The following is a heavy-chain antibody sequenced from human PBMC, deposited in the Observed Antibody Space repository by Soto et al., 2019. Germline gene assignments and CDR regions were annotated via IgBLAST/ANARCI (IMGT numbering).Heavy chain of an antibody. V-gene: IGHV4-39*01. CDR2: IYYSGST. CDR3: FNYCCSTSGYSKNWFDP. Sequence: SETLSLTCTVSGGSISRSSYYWGWIRQPPGKGLEWIGSIYYSGSTYYNPSLKSRVTISVDTSKNQFSLKLSSVTAADTAVYYCFNYCCSTSGYSKNWFDPWGQGTLVTVSS. J-gene: IGHJ5*01. CDR1: GGSISRSSYY. D-gene: IGHD2-2*01.